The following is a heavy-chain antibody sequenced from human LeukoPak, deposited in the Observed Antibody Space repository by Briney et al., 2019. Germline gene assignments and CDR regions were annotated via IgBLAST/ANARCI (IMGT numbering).Heavy chain of an antibody. CDR1: GYTSTSYG. J-gene: IGHJ4*02. D-gene: IGHD6-19*01. CDR2: ISAYNGNT. CDR3: ARAMTDRIAVAGPYFDY. V-gene: IGHV1-18*01. Sequence: ASVKVSCKASGYTSTSYGISWVRQAPGQGLEWMGWISAYNGNTNYAQKLQGRVTMTTDTSTSTAYMELRSLRSDDTAVYYCARAMTDRIAVAGPYFDYWGQGTLVTVSS.